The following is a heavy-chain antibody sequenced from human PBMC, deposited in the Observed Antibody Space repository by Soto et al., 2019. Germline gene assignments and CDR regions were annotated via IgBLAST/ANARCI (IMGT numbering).Heavy chain of an antibody. Sequence: SETLSLTCTVSGGSISSSSYYWGWIRQPPGKGLEWIGSIYYSGSTYYNPSLKSRVTISVDTSKNQFSLKLSSVTAADTAVYYFASHDYDILTGYYSIYFDYWGQETLVTVSS. J-gene: IGHJ4*02. CDR3: ASHDYDILTGYYSIYFDY. CDR1: GGSISSSSYY. V-gene: IGHV4-39*01. CDR2: IYYSGST. D-gene: IGHD3-9*01.